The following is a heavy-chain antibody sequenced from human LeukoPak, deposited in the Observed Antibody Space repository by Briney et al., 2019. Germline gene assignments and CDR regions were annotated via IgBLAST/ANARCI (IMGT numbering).Heavy chain of an antibody. D-gene: IGHD2-21*02. V-gene: IGHV3-30-3*01. CDR3: ARGSPIVVVTATEWGHGDY. Sequence: PGRSLRLSCAASGFTFSSYAMHWVRQAPGKGLEWVAVISYDGSNKYYADSVKGRFTISRDNSKDTLYLQMNSLRAEDTAVYYCARGSPIVVVTATEWGHGDYWGQGTLVTVSS. J-gene: IGHJ4*02. CDR1: GFTFSSYA. CDR2: ISYDGSNK.